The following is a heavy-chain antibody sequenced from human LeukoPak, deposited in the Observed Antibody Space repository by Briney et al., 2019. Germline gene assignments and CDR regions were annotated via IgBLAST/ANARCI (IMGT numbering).Heavy chain of an antibody. Sequence: ASVKVSCKASGYTFTSYAMHWVRQAPGQRLEWMGWINAGNGNTKYSQKFQGRVTMTRDTSTSTVYMELSSLRSEDTAVYYCARGFGYSSTSCYTEIYYYYGMDVWGQGTTVTVSS. CDR3: ARGFGYSSTSCYTEIYYYYGMDV. V-gene: IGHV1-3*01. D-gene: IGHD2-2*02. CDR2: INAGNGNT. CDR1: GYTFTSYA. J-gene: IGHJ6*02.